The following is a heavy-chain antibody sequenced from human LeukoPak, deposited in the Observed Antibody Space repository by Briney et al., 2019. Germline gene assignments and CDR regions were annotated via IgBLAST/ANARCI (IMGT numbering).Heavy chain of an antibody. Sequence: ASVKVSCKASGYTFTSYDINWVRQATGQGLEWMGWMNPNSGNTGYAQKFQGRVTMTRNTSISTAYMELSSLRSEDTAVYYCAGATQWLMYYYYGMDVWGQGTTVTVSS. V-gene: IGHV1-8*01. CDR3: AGATQWLMYYYYGMDV. CDR2: MNPNSGNT. CDR1: GYTFTSYD. D-gene: IGHD6-19*01. J-gene: IGHJ6*02.